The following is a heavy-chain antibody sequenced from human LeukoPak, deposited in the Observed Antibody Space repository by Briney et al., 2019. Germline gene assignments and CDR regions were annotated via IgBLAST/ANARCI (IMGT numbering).Heavy chain of an antibody. J-gene: IGHJ3*02. CDR3: ARVEAVADALDI. CDR2: INPSGGST. CDR1: GYTFTSYY. D-gene: IGHD6-19*01. V-gene: IGHV1-46*01. Sequence: ASVKVSCKASGYTFTSYYMHWVRQAPGQGLEWMGIINPSGGSTSYAQKFQGRVTMTRDTSTSTVYMELRSLRSEDTAVYYCARVEAVADALDIWGQGTMVTVSS.